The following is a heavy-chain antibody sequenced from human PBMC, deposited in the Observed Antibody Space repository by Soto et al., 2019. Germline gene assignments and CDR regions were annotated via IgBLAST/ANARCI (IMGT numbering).Heavy chain of an antibody. D-gene: IGHD3-16*01. J-gene: IGHJ4*02. Sequence: EVHLVESGGGLVQTGGSLRLSCAISESTVRSDWMNWVRQAPGKGLEWVAHTNQDGSEKYYVDSVKGRFTIFRDNAKNSLYLQVTSLKVGDTAMYYCSGGGGDAFWGQGTLVTVSS. CDR2: TNQDGSEK. CDR1: ESTVRSDW. CDR3: SGGGGDAF. V-gene: IGHV3-7*04.